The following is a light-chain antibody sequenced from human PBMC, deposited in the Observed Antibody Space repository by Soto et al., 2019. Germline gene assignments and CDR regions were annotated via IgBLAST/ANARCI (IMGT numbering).Light chain of an antibody. J-gene: IGKJ5*01. CDR3: QQRSNWPIT. CDR1: QSVSRY. Sequence: EIVLTQSPATLSLSPGKRATLSCRASQSVSRYLAWYQQKPGQAPRLLIYDASNRATGIPARFSGSGSGTDFTLTISSLEPEDFAVYYCQQRSNWPITFGQGTRLEIK. CDR2: DAS. V-gene: IGKV3-11*01.